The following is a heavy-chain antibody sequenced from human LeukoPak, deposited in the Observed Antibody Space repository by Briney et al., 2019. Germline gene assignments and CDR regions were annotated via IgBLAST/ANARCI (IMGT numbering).Heavy chain of an antibody. V-gene: IGHV4-34*01. CDR1: GGSFSGYY. CDR2: INHSGST. Sequence: SETLSLTCAVYGGSFSGYYWSWIRQPPGKGLEWIGEINHSGSTNYNPSLKSRVTISVDTSKNQFSLKLSSVTAADTAVYYCARKVMGYGSGKTNYYYYYYMDVWGKGTTVTISS. D-gene: IGHD3-10*01. CDR3: ARKVMGYGSGKTNYYYYYYMDV. J-gene: IGHJ6*03.